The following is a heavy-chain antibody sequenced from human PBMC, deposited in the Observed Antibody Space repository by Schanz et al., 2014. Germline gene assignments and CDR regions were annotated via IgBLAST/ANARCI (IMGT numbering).Heavy chain of an antibody. J-gene: IGHJ4*02. CDR3: TRGSGSRSYGWYYDS. CDR2: IDRDGSRT. D-gene: IGHD3-10*01. Sequence: EVQLVESGGGLVQPGGSLRLSCAASTFTFSSYWMHWVRQAPGKGLVWVSRIDRDGSRTNYADSVKGRFTISRDNAKNTLYLQMNSVRAEDSAVYYCTRGSGSRSYGWYYDSWGQGTLVTVSS. V-gene: IGHV3-74*01. CDR1: TFTFSSYW.